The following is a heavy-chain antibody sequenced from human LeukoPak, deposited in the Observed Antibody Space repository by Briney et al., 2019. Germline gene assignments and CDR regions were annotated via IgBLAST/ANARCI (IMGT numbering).Heavy chain of an antibody. V-gene: IGHV4-4*07. CDR1: GASIGNYY. CDR2: IYTSGST. J-gene: IGHJ5*02. Sequence: PSETLSLTCTVSGASIGNYYWSWIRQPAGKGLEWIGRIYTSGSTNYNPSLKSRVTMSVDTSKNQFSLKLSSVTAADTAVYYCARDRIGPGGPRWFDPWGQGTLVTVSS. CDR3: ARDRIGPGGPRWFDP. D-gene: IGHD2/OR15-2a*01.